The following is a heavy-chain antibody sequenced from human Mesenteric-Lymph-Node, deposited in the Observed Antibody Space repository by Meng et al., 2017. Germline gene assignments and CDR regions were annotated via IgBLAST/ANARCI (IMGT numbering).Heavy chain of an antibody. J-gene: IGHJ6*02. V-gene: IGHV3-23*01. CDR1: GFTFSSYA. CDR3: ARDYGYYDSSGYYYVSVYYYGMDV. Sequence: GESLKISCAASGFTFSSYAMSWVRQAPGKGLEWVSAISGSGGSTYYADSVKGRFTISRDNSKNTLYLQMNSLRAEDTAVYYCARDYGYYDSSGYYYVSVYYYGMDVWGQGTTVTVSS. CDR2: ISGSGGST. D-gene: IGHD3-22*01.